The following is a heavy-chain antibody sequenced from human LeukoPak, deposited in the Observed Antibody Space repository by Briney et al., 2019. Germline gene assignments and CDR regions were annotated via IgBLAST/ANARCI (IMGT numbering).Heavy chain of an antibody. V-gene: IGHV3-21*01. Sequence: PGGSLRLSCAASGFTFSTYNMNWVRQAPGKGLEWVSSISTSSDYIYYADSVKGRVTISRDNAKNSLSLQMNSLRAEDTAVYYCAKDRAIAEYYFDYWGLGTLVTVSS. CDR2: ISTSSDYI. CDR3: AKDRAIAEYYFDY. J-gene: IGHJ4*02. CDR1: GFTFSTYN. D-gene: IGHD6-13*01.